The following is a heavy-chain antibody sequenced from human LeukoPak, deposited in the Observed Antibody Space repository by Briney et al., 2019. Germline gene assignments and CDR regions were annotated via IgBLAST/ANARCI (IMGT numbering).Heavy chain of an antibody. V-gene: IGHV4-34*01. J-gene: IGHJ4*02. D-gene: IGHD2-2*01. CDR2: INRNGST. CDR1: GDSFSGYY. CDR3: ARGCWGLGCSSTSCYLVY. Sequence: SETLSLTCAVYGDSFSGYYWSWIRQPPGKGLEWIGEINRNGSTNYNPSLKSRVTISIDTSKNQFSLKLSSVTAADTAVYYCARGCWGLGCSSTSCYLVYWGQGTLVTVSS.